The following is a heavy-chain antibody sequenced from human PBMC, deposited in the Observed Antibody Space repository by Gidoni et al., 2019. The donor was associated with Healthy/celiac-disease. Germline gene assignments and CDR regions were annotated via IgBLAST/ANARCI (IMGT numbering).Heavy chain of an antibody. D-gene: IGHD3-22*01. J-gene: IGHJ3*02. CDR3: ARGRHYYDSSGLNAFDI. CDR1: GFTFSSYS. V-gene: IGHV3-48*02. CDR2: ISSSSSTI. Sequence: EVQLVESGGGLVQPGGSLRLSCAASGFTFSSYSMNWVRQAPGKGLEWVSYISSSSSTIYYADSGKGRFTISRDNAKNSLYLQMNSLRDEDTAVYYCARGRHYYDSSGLNAFDIWGQGTMVTVSS.